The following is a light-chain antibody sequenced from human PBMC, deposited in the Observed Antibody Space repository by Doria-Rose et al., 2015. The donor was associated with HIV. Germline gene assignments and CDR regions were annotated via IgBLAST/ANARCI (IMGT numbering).Light chain of an antibody. CDR2: WAS. J-gene: IGKJ3*01. V-gene: IGKV4-1*01. Sequence: DIRVTQSPESLGMSLGERATLNCESNQSLLYTSKNYLAWYQQKPGQPPKLLIYWASTRQSGVPARFSGSGSGTDFTLTISSLEAEDVAVYYCQQYYGTPSFGPGTTVDIK. CDR1: QSLLYTSKNY. CDR3: QQYYGTPS.